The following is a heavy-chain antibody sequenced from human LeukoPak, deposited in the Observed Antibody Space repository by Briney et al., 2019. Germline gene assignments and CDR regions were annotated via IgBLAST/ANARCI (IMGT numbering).Heavy chain of an antibody. CDR2: ISGGGGST. D-gene: IGHD1-26*01. V-gene: IGHV3-23*01. CDR1: GFTFTSYS. Sequence: GGSLRLSRAASGFTFTSYSMNWVRQAPGKGLEWVSTISGGGGSTYYADSVKGRFTISRDNSKNTLYLQVNSLRAEDTAVYYCAKGGKWDVTPFDYWGQGTLVTVSS. J-gene: IGHJ4*02. CDR3: AKGGKWDVTPFDY.